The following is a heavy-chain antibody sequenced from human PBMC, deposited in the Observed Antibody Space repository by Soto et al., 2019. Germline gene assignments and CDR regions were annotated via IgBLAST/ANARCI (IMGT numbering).Heavy chain of an antibody. CDR1: GGSISSYY. V-gene: IGHV4-59*01. Sequence: QVQLQESGPGLVKPSETLSLTCTVSGGSISSYYWSWIRQPPGKGLEWIGYIYYSGSTNYNPSLKRRVTISVDTSKNQFSLKLSSVTAADTAVYYCARGSGSYPFDAFDIWGQGTMVTVSS. D-gene: IGHD1-26*01. CDR3: ARGSGSYPFDAFDI. CDR2: IYYSGST. J-gene: IGHJ3*02.